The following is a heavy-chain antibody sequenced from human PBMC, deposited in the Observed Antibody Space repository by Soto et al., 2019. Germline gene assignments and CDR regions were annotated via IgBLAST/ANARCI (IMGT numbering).Heavy chain of an antibody. J-gene: IGHJ4*02. D-gene: IGHD2-15*01. CDR2: ISGSGGST. CDR1: GFTFSSYA. Sequence: PGGSLRLSCAASGFTFSSYAMSWVRQAPGKGLEWVSAISGSGGSTYYADSVKGRFTISRDNSKNTLYLQMNSLRAEDTAVYYCAKYVYCSGGSCYYFDYWGQGTLVTVSS. CDR3: AKYVYCSGGSCYYFDY. V-gene: IGHV3-23*01.